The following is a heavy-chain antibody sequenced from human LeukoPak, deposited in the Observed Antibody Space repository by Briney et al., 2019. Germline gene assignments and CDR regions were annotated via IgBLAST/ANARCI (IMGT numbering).Heavy chain of an antibody. CDR3: ARNYYGSGSYYRDDFALDY. D-gene: IGHD3-10*01. J-gene: IGHJ4*02. Sequence: GGSLRLSCAASGFTFSSYGMHWVRQAPGKGLEWVAVIWYDGSNKYYADSVKGRFTISRDNSKNTLYLPMNSLRAEDTAVYYCARNYYGSGSYYRDDFALDYWGQGTLVTVSS. V-gene: IGHV3-33*01. CDR2: IWYDGSNK. CDR1: GFTFSSYG.